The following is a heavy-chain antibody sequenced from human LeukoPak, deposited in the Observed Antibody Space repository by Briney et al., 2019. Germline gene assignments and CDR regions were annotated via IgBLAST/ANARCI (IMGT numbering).Heavy chain of an antibody. CDR1: GFTFSSYG. V-gene: IGHV3-33*01. CDR2: IWYDGSNK. CDR3: ARGAPTGTTRSDY. Sequence: GGSLRLSCAASGFTFSSYGMHWVRQAPGKGLEWVAVIWYDGSNKYYADSVKGRFTISRDNSKNTLYLQMNSLRAEDTAVYYCARGAPTGTTRSDYWGQGTLVTVSS. D-gene: IGHD1-7*01. J-gene: IGHJ4*02.